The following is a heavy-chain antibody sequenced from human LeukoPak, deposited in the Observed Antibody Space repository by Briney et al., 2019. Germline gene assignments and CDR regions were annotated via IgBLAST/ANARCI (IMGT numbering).Heavy chain of an antibody. CDR3: ARSYYYDYRQIDY. Sequence: SETLSLTCTVSGDSISTSSYYWGWIRQPPGKGLEWLGSIYYSGSTYYNPSPKSRVTISVDTSKNQFSLNLYSVTAADTAVFYCARSYYYDYRQIDYWGQGTLVTASS. D-gene: IGHD3-22*01. CDR1: GDSISTSSYY. J-gene: IGHJ4*02. V-gene: IGHV4-39*01. CDR2: IYYSGST.